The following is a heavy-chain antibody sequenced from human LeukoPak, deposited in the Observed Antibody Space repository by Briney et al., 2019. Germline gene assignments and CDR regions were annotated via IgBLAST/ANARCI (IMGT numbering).Heavy chain of an antibody. CDR1: GFTFSSYS. J-gene: IGHJ3*02. CDR2: ISSSSYI. Sequence: GGSLRLSCAASGFTFSSYSMNWVRQAPGKGLEWVSSISSSSYIYYADSVKGRFTISRDNAKNSLYLQMNSLRAEDTAVYYCARGASAAAPGDAFDIWGQGTMVTVSS. CDR3: ARGASAAAPGDAFDI. D-gene: IGHD6-13*01. V-gene: IGHV3-21*01.